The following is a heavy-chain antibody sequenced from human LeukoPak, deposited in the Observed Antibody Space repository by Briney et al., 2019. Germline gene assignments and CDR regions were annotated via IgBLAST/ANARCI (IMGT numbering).Heavy chain of an antibody. J-gene: IGHJ5*02. CDR3: ARDMVDGYTRGWLDP. CDR1: GYTFTSYA. V-gene: IGHV1-3*01. D-gene: IGHD5-24*01. CDR2: VNAGNGNT. Sequence: GASVKVSCKASGYTFTSYAIHWVRQAPGQRLEWMGWVNAGNGNTKYSQKFQGRVTMTRDTSTSTVYMELSSLRSEDTAVYYCARDMVDGYTRGWLDPWGQRTLVTVSS.